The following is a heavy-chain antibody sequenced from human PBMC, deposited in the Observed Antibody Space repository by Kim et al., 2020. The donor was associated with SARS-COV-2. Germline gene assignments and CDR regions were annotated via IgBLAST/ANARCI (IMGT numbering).Heavy chain of an antibody. D-gene: IGHD2-2*01. Sequence: GESLKISCKGSGYSFTSYWIGWVRQTPGKGLEWMGIIYPGDSDTRYSPSFQGQVTISADKSISTAYLQWSSLKASDTAMYYCARQMEPGRYCSSTSCAQYGMDVWGQGTTVTVSS. CDR1: GYSFTSYW. J-gene: IGHJ6*02. CDR2: IYPGDSDT. V-gene: IGHV5-51*01. CDR3: ARQMEPGRYCSSTSCAQYGMDV.